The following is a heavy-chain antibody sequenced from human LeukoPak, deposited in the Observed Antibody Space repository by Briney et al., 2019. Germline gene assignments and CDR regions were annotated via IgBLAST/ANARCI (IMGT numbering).Heavy chain of an antibody. J-gene: IGHJ6*02. D-gene: IGHD2-8*01. CDR1: GFTFSSYE. Sequence: GGSLRLSCAASGFTFSSYEMNWVRQAPGKGLEWVSYISSSGSTIYYADSVKGRFTISRDNAKNSLYLQMNSLRAEDTAVYYCYLGYCTKGVWYGYGMDVWGQGTTVTVSS. CDR3: YLGYCTKGVWYGYGMDV. CDR2: ISSSGSTI. V-gene: IGHV3-48*03.